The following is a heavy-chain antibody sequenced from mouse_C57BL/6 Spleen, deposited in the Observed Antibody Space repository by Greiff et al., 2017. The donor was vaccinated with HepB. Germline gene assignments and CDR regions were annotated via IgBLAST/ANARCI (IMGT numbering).Heavy chain of an antibody. CDR3: ARAGGSSYGGYAMDY. V-gene: IGHV1-50*01. Sequence: QVQLKQPGAELVKPGASVKLSCKASGYTFTSYWMQWVKQRPGQGLEWIGEIDPSDSYTNYNQKFKGKATLTVDTSSSTAYMQLSSLTSEDSAVYYCARAGGSSYGGYAMDYWGQGTSVTVSS. CDR2: IDPSDSYT. CDR1: GYTFTSYW. D-gene: IGHD1-1*01. J-gene: IGHJ4*01.